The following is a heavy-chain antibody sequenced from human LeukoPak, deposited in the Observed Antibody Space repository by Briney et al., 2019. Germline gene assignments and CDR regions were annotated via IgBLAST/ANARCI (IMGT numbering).Heavy chain of an antibody. J-gene: IGHJ4*02. CDR2: ISYDGSNK. CDR1: GFTFSSYG. Sequence: GGSLRLSCAASGFTFSSYGMHWVRQAPGKGLEWVAVISYDGSNKYYADSVKGRFTISRDNSKNMLYLQMNSLRAEDTAVYYCARPYYYDSSGYYDYWGQGTLVTVSS. CDR3: ARPYYYDSSGYYDY. V-gene: IGHV3-30*03. D-gene: IGHD3-22*01.